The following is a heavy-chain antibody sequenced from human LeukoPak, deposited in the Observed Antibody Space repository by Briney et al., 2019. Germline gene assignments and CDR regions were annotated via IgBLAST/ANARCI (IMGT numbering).Heavy chain of an antibody. CDR3: ARQNHYYYYMDV. V-gene: IGHV5-51*01. CDR2: IHPEDSYS. Sequence: AESLKISCKASGYVFIRHWIGWVRQVPGKGLEWMGVIHPEDSYSRYNAAFQGQATLSVDESTSTAYLQLSSLKASDTAIYYCARQNHYYYYMDVWGRGTTVTVSS. J-gene: IGHJ6*03. CDR1: GYVFIRHW.